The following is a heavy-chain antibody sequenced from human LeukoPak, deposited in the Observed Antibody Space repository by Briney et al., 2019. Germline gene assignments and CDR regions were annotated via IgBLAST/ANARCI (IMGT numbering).Heavy chain of an antibody. Sequence: ASVKVSCKASGGTFSSYAISWVRQAPGQGLEWMGGIIPNSGGTNYAQKFQGRVTMTGDTSISTAYMELSSLRSDDTAVYYCARAVRDGYIDYYYYMDVWGKGTTVTVSS. CDR3: ARAVRDGYIDYYYYMDV. J-gene: IGHJ6*03. CDR1: GGTFSSYA. D-gene: IGHD5-24*01. V-gene: IGHV1-2*02. CDR2: IIPNSGGT.